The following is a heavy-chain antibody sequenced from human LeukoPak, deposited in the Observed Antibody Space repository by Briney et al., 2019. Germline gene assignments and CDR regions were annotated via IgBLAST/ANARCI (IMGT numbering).Heavy chain of an antibody. CDR1: GGSITSGNW. J-gene: IGHJ6*03. CDR3: ARGYSSSFYYMDV. CDR2: IHHGGTT. Sequence: SETLSLTCAVSGGSITSGNWWTWVRQSPGKGLEWIGEIHHGGTTNYNPSLKSRVTLSVDKSKNQFSLKLNSVTAADTAVYYCARGYSSSFYYMDVWGKGTTVTISS. V-gene: IGHV4-4*02. D-gene: IGHD6-13*01.